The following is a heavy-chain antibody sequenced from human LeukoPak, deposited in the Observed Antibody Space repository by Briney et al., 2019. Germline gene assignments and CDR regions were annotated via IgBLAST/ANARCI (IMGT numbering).Heavy chain of an antibody. V-gene: IGHV4-39*01. Sequence: KPSETLSLTCTVSGGSISSSSYYWGWIRQPPGKGLEWIGSIYYSGSTYYNPSLKSRVTISVDTSKNQFSLKPSSVTAADTAVYYCARHRITGVQKWPLDYWGQGTLVTVSS. CDR2: IYYSGST. J-gene: IGHJ4*02. CDR1: GGSISSSSYY. CDR3: ARHRITGVQKWPLDY. D-gene: IGHD7-27*01.